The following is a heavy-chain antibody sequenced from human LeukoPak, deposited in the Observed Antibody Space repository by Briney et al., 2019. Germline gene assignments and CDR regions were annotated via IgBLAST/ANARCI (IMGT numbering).Heavy chain of an antibody. Sequence: PSETLSLTCAVYDGSFSGYYWSWIRQPPGKGLEWIGEINHSGSTNYSPSLKSRVTISVDTSKNQFSLKLSSVTAADTAVFYCARLSRSDSSVDVVDYWGQGTLVTVSS. V-gene: IGHV4-34*01. CDR2: INHSGST. CDR3: ARLSRSDSSVDVVDY. J-gene: IGHJ4*02. D-gene: IGHD3-22*01. CDR1: DGSFSGYY.